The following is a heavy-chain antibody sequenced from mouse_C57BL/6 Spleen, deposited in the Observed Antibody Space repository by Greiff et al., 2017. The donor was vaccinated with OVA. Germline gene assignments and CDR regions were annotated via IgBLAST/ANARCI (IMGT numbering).Heavy chain of an antibody. Sequence: EVKLMESGGDLVKPGGSLKLSCAASGFTFSSYGMSWVRQTPDKRLEWVATISSGGSYTYYPDSVKGRFTISRDNAKNTLYLQMSSLKSEDTAMYYCARQRGSSYWYFDVWGTGTTVTVSS. CDR3: ARQRGSSYWYFDV. CDR1: GFTFSSYG. V-gene: IGHV5-6*01. D-gene: IGHD1-1*01. J-gene: IGHJ1*03. CDR2: ISSGGSYT.